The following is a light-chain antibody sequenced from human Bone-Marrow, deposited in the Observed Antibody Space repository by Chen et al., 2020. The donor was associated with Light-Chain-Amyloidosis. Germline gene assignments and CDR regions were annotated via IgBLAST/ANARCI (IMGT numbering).Light chain of an antibody. CDR3: QQYGSSPYT. J-gene: IGKJ2*01. Sequence: EIVLTRSPATLSLSPGERATPSCWASQTISSNYLAWYQQKPGQAPRLVIFGASSRAGGIPARFGGSGSGTDFTLTISRLEPEDFAVYYCQQYGSSPYTFGQGTKLEIK. V-gene: IGKV3-20*01. CDR2: GAS. CDR1: QTISSNY.